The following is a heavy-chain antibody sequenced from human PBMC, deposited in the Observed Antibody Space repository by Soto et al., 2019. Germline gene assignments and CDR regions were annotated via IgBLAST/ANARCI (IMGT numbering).Heavy chain of an antibody. D-gene: IGHD2-2*01. V-gene: IGHV4-39*01. Sequence: LQLQESGPGLVKPSETLSLTCTVSGGSISSSSYYWAWVRQPPGKGLEWIGSIYYSGTTYYNPSLKSRVTISEDTSKNQFSLKLSSVTAADTAVFYCARLIHCKTTSCYFDYWGQGTLVTVSS. J-gene: IGHJ4*02. CDR2: IYYSGTT. CDR3: ARLIHCKTTSCYFDY. CDR1: GGSISSSSYY.